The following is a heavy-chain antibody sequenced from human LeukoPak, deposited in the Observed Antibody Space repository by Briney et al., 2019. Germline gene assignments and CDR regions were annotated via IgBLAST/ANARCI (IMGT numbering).Heavy chain of an antibody. CDR1: GFTFSNYA. J-gene: IGHJ1*01. V-gene: IGHV3-23*01. D-gene: IGHD3-22*01. CDR2: IRVTDNT. CDR3: AKEEGYYYDSGGYYVEYFQH. Sequence: GGSLRLSCAASGFTFSNYAMNWVRQAPGKGLEWVSGIRVTDNTYYADSVKGRFTISRDNSKNTLYLQMNSLRAEDTAVYYCAKEEGYYYDSGGYYVEYFQHWGQGTLVTVSS.